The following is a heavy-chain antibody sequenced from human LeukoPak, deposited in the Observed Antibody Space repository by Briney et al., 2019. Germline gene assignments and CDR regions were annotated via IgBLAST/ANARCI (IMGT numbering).Heavy chain of an antibody. CDR2: IYSGGST. Sequence: GGSLRLSCVASVFTLSGYSMNCVRHAPGKGLEWVSVIYSGGSTYYADSVKGRFTIPRDKSKNTLYLQMNSLRAEDTAVYYCARDLPGSGLYYYYGMDVWGQGTTVTVSS. V-gene: IGHV3-53*01. CDR1: VFTLSGYS. J-gene: IGHJ6*02. CDR3: ARDLPGSGLYYYYGMDV. D-gene: IGHD3-22*01.